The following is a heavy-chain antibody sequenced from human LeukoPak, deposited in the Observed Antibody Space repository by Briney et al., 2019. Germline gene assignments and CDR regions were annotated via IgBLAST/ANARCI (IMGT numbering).Heavy chain of an antibody. CDR2: IYSGGST. Sequence: GGSLRLSCAASGFTVSSNYMRWVRQAPGKGLEWVSVIYSGGSTYYADSVKGRFTISRDNSKNTLYLQMNSLRAEDTAAYYCASSGGRDRSIAAAGTLDYWGQGTLVTVSS. V-gene: IGHV3-53*01. CDR3: ASSGGRDRSIAAAGTLDY. CDR1: GFTVSSNY. D-gene: IGHD6-13*01. J-gene: IGHJ4*02.